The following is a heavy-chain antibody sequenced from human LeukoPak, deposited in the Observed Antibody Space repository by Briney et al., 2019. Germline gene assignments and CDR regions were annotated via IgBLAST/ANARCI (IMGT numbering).Heavy chain of an antibody. J-gene: IGHJ1*01. V-gene: IGHV4-39*07. Sequence: SQTLSLTCAVSGGSISSGGYSWGWIRQPPGKEPEWIGSIYNTGNTYYNPSLKSRVTISLDTSNNQFSLKVTSVTAADTAVYYCARGGGLRITMVLFQHWGHGTLVAVSS. CDR1: GGSISSGGYS. CDR2: IYNTGNT. D-gene: IGHD3-10*01. CDR3: ARGGGLRITMVLFQH.